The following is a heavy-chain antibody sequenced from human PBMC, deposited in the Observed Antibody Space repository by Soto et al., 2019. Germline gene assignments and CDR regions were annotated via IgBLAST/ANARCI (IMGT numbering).Heavy chain of an antibody. Sequence: QVQLVESGGGVVQPGRSLRLSCAASGFTFTNYGMHWVRQAPGKGLEWVGFISYDGRDERYADSVRGRFTISRDNSKNTVNVQMNSLIVEDTAVYYCARVEFGGSSGYAFDIWGQGTMVTVSS. J-gene: IGHJ3*02. CDR3: ARVEFGGSSGYAFDI. V-gene: IGHV3-30*04. CDR2: ISYDGRDE. D-gene: IGHD2-15*01. CDR1: GFTFTNYG.